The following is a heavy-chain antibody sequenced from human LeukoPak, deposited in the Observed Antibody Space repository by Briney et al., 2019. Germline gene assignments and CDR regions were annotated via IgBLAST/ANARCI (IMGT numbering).Heavy chain of an antibody. D-gene: IGHD3-16*01. V-gene: IGHV4-38-2*02. CDR3: AIEGGGFDF. Sequence: SETLSLTCTVSGYSISSGYYWGWIRQPPGKGLEWIGSIYHSGSTYYNPSLKSRVTISVDTSKNQFSLKLSSVTAADTAVYYCAIEGGGFDFWGQGTLVNVSS. J-gene: IGHJ4*02. CDR2: IYHSGST. CDR1: GYSISSGYY.